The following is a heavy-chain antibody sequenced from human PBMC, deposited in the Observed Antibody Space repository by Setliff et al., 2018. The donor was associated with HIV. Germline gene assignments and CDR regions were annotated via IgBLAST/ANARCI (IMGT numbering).Heavy chain of an antibody. CDR2: INPSGDST. CDR1: GYTFTSYY. J-gene: IGHJ4*02. V-gene: IGHV1-46*01. CDR3: ARGIAATLDY. Sequence: VKVSCKASGYTFTSYYMHWVRQAPGQGLEWMGVINPSGDSTSYAQKFQGRVTMTRDTSTNTVYMELSSLRSEDTAVYYCARGIAATLDYWGQGTLVTVSS. D-gene: IGHD6-13*01.